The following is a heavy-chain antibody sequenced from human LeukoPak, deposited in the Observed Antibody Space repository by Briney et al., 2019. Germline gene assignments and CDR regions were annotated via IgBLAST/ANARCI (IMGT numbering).Heavy chain of an antibody. CDR2: IKTKTDGGTT. CDR3: NTLSCSSTSCN. CDR1: GLTFSNAW. D-gene: IGHD2-2*01. V-gene: IGHV3-15*05. Sequence: GGSLRLSCAASGLTFSNAWMSWVRQAPGKGLEWVGRIKTKTDGGTTDYAAPVKGRFTISRDDSKNTVYLQMNSLQTEDTAVYYCNTLSCSSTSCNWGQGTLVTVSS. J-gene: IGHJ4*02.